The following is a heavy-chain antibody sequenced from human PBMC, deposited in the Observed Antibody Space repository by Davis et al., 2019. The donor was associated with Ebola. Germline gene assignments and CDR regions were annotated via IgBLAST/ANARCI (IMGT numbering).Heavy chain of an antibody. J-gene: IGHJ6*02. CDR3: AKDIDYAGYGMDV. CDR1: GFTFSSYS. V-gene: IGHV3-9*01. Sequence: PGGSLRLSCAASGFTFSSYSMNWVRQAPGKGLEWFSGISWNSGSIGYADSVKGRFTISRDNAKNSLYLQMNSLRAEDTALYYCAKDIDYAGYGMDVWGQGTTVTVSS. D-gene: IGHD3-16*01. CDR2: ISWNSGSI.